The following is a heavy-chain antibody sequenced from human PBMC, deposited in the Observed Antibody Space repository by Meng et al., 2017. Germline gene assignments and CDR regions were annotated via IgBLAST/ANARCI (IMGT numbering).Heavy chain of an antibody. V-gene: IGHV2-5*01. CDR1: PISLSTSVEG. J-gene: IGHJ5*02. Sequence: ITLIQPFPPHAQPTPTPRPPFPFSPISLSTSVEGVVLILQPPGNALECLALIYWYDDKRYSPSLKSRLTISKYTSKNQVVLTMTNMYPVDTATYYCALSQEETTVFWFDPWGQGTLVTVSS. CDR3: ALSQEETTVFWFDP. D-gene: IGHD4-17*01. CDR2: IYWYDDK.